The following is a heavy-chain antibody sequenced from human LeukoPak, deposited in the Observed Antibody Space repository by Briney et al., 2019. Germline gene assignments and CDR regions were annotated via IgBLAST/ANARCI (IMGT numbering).Heavy chain of an antibody. V-gene: IGHV3-48*03. CDR3: AREGTSHENAFDI. CDR2: ISSSGSTI. D-gene: IGHD2-2*01. Sequence: GGSLRLSCAASGFTFSSYEMNWVRQAPGKGLEWVSYISSSGSTIYYADSVKGRFTISRDNAKNSLYLQMNSLRAEDTAVYYCAREGTSHENAFDIWSQGTMVTVSS. J-gene: IGHJ3*02. CDR1: GFTFSSYE.